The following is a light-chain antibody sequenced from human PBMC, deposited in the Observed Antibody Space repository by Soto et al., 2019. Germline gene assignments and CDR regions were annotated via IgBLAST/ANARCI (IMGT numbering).Light chain of an antibody. V-gene: IGKV1-33*01. CDR2: DAS. CDR1: QTISTF. CDR3: QQYDNLPH. Sequence: DIQMTQSPSSLSASVGDRVTITCRSSQTISTFLHWFQQKPGKAPKLLIYDASNLETGVPSRFSGSGSGTDFTFTISSLQPEDIATYYCQQYDNLPHFGPGTKVDIK. J-gene: IGKJ3*01.